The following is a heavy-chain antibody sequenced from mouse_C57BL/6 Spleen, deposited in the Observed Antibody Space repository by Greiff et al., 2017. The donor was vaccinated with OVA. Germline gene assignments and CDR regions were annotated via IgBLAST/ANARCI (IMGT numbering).Heavy chain of an antibody. CDR1: GFSLTSYA. CDR2: LWTGGGT. V-gene: IGHV2-9-1*01. D-gene: IGHD4-1*01. CDR3: ARNSLTGTRAMDY. Sequence: VKLQESGPGLVAPSQSLSIPCTVSGFSLTSYAISWVRQPPGKGLEWLGVLWTGGGTNYNSALKSRLSISKDNSKSQVFLKMNSLQTDDTARYYCARNSLTGTRAMDYWGQGTSGTVSS. J-gene: IGHJ4*01.